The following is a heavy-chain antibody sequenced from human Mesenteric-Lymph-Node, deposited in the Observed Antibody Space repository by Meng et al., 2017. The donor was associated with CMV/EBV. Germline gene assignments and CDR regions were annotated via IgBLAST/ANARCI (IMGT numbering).Heavy chain of an antibody. D-gene: IGHD6-13*01. CDR1: GCTFSSYA. CDR2: ISYDGSNK. Sequence: SCAASGCTFSSYAMHWVRQAPGKGLEWVAVISYDGSNKYYADSVKGRFTISRDNSKNTLYLQMNSLRAEDTAVYYCAGGAYSSSWYDYWGQGTLVTVSS. CDR3: AGGAYSSSWYDY. V-gene: IGHV3-30*04. J-gene: IGHJ4*02.